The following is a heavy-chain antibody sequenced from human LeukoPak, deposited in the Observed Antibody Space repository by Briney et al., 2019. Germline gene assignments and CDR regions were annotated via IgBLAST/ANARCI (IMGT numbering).Heavy chain of an antibody. CDR1: GFTFSSYS. V-gene: IGHV3-48*01. J-gene: IGHJ3*02. CDR2: ISSSSSTI. CDR3: ASERFLDRRGAFDI. D-gene: IGHD3-3*01. Sequence: GGSLRLSCAASGFTFSSYSMNWVRQAPGKGLEWVSYISSSSSTIYYADSVKGRFTISRDNAKNSLYLQMNSLRAEDTAVYYCASERFLDRRGAFDIWGQGTMVTVSS.